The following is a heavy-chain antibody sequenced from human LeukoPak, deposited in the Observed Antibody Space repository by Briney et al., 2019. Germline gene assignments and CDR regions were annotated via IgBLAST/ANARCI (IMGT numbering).Heavy chain of an antibody. CDR2: INPNSGGT. Sequence: GASVKVSCKASGYTFTGYYMHWVRQAPGQGLEWMGRINPNSGGTNYAQKFQGRVTMTRDTSISTAYMELSRLRSDDTAVYYCARVSLTYYDSSGYYGGDWFDPWGQGTLVTVSS. CDR1: GYTFTGYY. CDR3: ARVSLTYYDSSGYYGGDWFDP. V-gene: IGHV1-2*06. J-gene: IGHJ5*02. D-gene: IGHD3-22*01.